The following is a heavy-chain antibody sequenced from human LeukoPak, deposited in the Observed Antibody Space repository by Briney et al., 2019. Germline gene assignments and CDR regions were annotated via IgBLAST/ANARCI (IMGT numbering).Heavy chain of an antibody. D-gene: IGHD1-26*01. J-gene: IGHJ4*02. CDR3: ARAPGFNSDS. CDR1: GYTFTDYY. Sequence: GASVKVSCKASGYTFTDYYLHWVRQAPGQGLEWMGWINPNSVGTNYAQNFQGRVTMSRDTSISTAYMELSRLRSDDTAVYYCARAPGFNSDSWGQGTLVTVSS. V-gene: IGHV1-2*02. CDR2: INPNSVGT.